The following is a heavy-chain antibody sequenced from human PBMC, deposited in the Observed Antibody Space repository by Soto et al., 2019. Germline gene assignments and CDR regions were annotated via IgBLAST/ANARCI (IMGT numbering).Heavy chain of an antibody. J-gene: IGHJ4*02. CDR1: GFTFSYAW. V-gene: IGHV3-15*01. Sequence: GGSLRLSCAASGFTFSYAWMNWVRQAPGKGLEWVGRIRSRTDGGTTDYAAPVKGRFTISRDDSKTTLYLHMNSLKTEDTAVYYCITNLETYYYDSSGYYWGQGTLVTVSS. CDR3: ITNLETYYYDSSGYY. D-gene: IGHD3-22*01. CDR2: IRSRTDGGTT.